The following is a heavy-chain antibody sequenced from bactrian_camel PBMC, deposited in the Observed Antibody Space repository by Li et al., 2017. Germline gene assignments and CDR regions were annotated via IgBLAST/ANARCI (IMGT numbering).Heavy chain of an antibody. CDR2: STDGGSTT. J-gene: IGHJ4*01. Sequence: DVQLVESGGGSVEAGGSLTLTCVASGYTYNGYCMGWFRLAPGKEREGVAFSTDGGSTTSYTGSVKGRFTISQDSAKNTVYLQMNSLKPEDTATYFCAAGTKSYVGSWCGRQDHEYDYWGQGTQVTVS. D-gene: IGHD3*01. V-gene: IGHV3S40*01. CDR3: AAGTKSYVGSWCGRQDHEYDY. CDR1: GYTYNGYC.